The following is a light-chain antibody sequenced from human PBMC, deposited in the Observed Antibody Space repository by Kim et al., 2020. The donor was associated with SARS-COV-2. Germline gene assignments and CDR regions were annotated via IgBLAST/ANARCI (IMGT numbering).Light chain of an antibody. J-gene: IGLJ3*02. V-gene: IGLV1-40*01. CDR2: GNS. CDR1: TSNIGAGYD. Sequence: QGVTISGTGGTSNIGAGYDVHWYQQPPGTAPKLLIYGNSTRPSGVPDRFSGSKSGTSASLAITGLQAEDEADYYCQSYDSSLSAWVFGGGTQLTVL. CDR3: QSYDSSLSAWV.